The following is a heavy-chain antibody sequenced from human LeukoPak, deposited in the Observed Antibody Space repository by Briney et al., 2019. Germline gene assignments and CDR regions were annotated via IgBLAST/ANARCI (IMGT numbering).Heavy chain of an antibody. CDR1: GASTSANNYY. Sequence: PSETLSLTCNVSGASTSANNYYWTWIRQPAGKGLEWIGRIYTDGITNYSPSLKSRVTIFLDKPKNQFSLKLTSMTAADSAVYYCARFAFSSLRLDYWGQGAQVIVSS. CDR3: ARFAFSSLRLDY. J-gene: IGHJ4*02. D-gene: IGHD3-16*01. CDR2: IYTDGIT. V-gene: IGHV4-61*02.